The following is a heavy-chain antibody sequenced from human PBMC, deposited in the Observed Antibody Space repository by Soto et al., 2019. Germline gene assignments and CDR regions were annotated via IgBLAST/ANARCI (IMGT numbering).Heavy chain of an antibody. V-gene: IGHV4-34*01. D-gene: IGHD3-10*01. CDR3: ARVKLWFGETGLDY. J-gene: IGHJ4*02. CDR1: GRSFSGYY. CDR2: INHSGST. Sequence: SETLSLTCAVYGRSFSGYYWSWIRQPPGKGLEWIGEINHSGSTNYNPSLKSRVTISVDTSKNQFSLKLSSVTAADTAVYYCARVKLWFGETGLDYWGQGTLVTVSS.